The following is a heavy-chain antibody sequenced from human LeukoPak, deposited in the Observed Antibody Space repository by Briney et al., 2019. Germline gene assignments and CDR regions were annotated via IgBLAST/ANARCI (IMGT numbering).Heavy chain of an antibody. CDR3: AKDARYCSGGSCYSGYYYYYMDV. D-gene: IGHD2-15*01. J-gene: IGHJ6*03. CDR2: ISSSGSTI. Sequence: PGGSLRLSCAASGFTFSSYEMNCVRQAPGKGLEWVSYISSSGSTIYYADSVKGRFTISRDNAKNSLYLQMNSLRAEDTAVYYCAKDARYCSGGSCYSGYYYYYMDVWGKGTTVTVSS. V-gene: IGHV3-48*03. CDR1: GFTFSSYE.